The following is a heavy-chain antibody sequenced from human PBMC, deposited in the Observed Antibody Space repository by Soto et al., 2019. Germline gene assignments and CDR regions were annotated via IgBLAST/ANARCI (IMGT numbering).Heavy chain of an antibody. CDR1: GCSITSGGYY. Sequence: QVQLQESGPGLVKPSQTLSLTCTVSGCSITSGGYYWSWIRQQPGKGLEWIGYIYYSGSTYYNPYLKSRVTISVGTSKNKFSLKLSSVTAADTAVYYCARGKRGVGGSGWYYFAYWGQGTLVTVSS. V-gene: IGHV4-31*03. CDR3: ARGKRGVGGSGWYYFAY. D-gene: IGHD6-19*01. CDR2: IYYSGST. J-gene: IGHJ4*02.